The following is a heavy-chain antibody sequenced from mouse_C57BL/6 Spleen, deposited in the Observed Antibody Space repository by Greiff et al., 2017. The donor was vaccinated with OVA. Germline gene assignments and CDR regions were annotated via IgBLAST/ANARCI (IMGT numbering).Heavy chain of an antibody. D-gene: IGHD1-1*01. J-gene: IGHJ1*03. CDR1: GFNIKDYY. Sequence: EVQLQQSGAELVKPGASVKLSCTASGFNIKDYYMHWVKQRTEQGLEWIGRIDPEDGETKYAPKFKGKATITADTSSNPASLQLSSLTSEDTAVSYCARTGYGSIYDYWYFSVWGTGTPVTVSS. CDR3: ARTGYGSIYDYWYFSV. V-gene: IGHV14-2*01. CDR2: IDPEDGET.